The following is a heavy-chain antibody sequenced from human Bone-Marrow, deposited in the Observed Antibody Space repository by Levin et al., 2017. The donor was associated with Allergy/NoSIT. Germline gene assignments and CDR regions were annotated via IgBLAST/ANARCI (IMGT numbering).Heavy chain of an antibody. Sequence: PGGSLRLSCRVSGFTFSTHRMNWLRQAPGKGLEWVSSITNTGDYVYYGDSVKGRFTISRDNAKNSLFLQMNSLTTEDTALYFCARDWDNWNVFFSWGQGTLVTVAS. CDR3: ARDWDNWNVFFS. D-gene: IGHD1-1*01. V-gene: IGHV3-21*06. CDR2: ITNTGDYV. J-gene: IGHJ5*02. CDR1: GFTFSTHR.